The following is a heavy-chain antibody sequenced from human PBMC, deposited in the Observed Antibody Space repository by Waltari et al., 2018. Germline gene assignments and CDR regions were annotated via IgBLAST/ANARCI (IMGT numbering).Heavy chain of an antibody. CDR3: ARDSGYNFLYYFDP. CDR1: GASLSSGSSR. V-gene: IGHV4-61*02. J-gene: IGHJ4*02. Sequence: QVQLQESGPGLVKPSQTLSLPCTVAGASLSSGSSRWTWIRQPAGKTLEWVGRFCTSGSSNSNPSLKSRVTVSVDTSKNQFSLRLTSVTAADTAVYYCARDSGYNFLYYFDPWGQGVRVTVSS. CDR2: FCTSGSS. D-gene: IGHD5-12*01.